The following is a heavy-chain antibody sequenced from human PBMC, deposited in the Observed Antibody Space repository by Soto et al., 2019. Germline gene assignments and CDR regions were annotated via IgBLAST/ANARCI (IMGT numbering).Heavy chain of an antibody. CDR3: APVPAASSYYGTDV. Sequence: EEQLLESGGGLVQPGGSLRLSCAASGFPFNNSAMNWVRQAPGKGLEWVAGIVDSGGRTFYADSVKGRFTISRDNSKNTLYLQMSSLRAEDTASYYCAPVPAASSYYGTDVWGQVTTVTVSS. V-gene: IGHV3-23*01. J-gene: IGHJ6*02. CDR1: GFPFNNSA. D-gene: IGHD6-25*01. CDR2: IVDSGGRT.